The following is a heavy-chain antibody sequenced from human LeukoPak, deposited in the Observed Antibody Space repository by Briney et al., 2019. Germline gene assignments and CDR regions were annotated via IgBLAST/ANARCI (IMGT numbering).Heavy chain of an antibody. V-gene: IGHV3-30*02. CDR3: AKDGRQQLVKSKSESVGSFDY. Sequence: GGSLRLSCAASGFTFSSYGMHWVRQAPGKGLEWVAFIRYDGSNKYYADSVKGRFTISRDNSKNTLYLQMNSLRAEDTAVYYCAKDGRQQLVKSKSESVGSFDYWGQGTLVTVSS. J-gene: IGHJ4*02. CDR1: GFTFSSYG. D-gene: IGHD6-13*01. CDR2: IRYDGSNK.